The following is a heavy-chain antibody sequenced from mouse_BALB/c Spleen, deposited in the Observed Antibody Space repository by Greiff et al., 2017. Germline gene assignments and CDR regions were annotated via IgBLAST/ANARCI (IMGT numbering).Heavy chain of an antibody. V-gene: IGHV3-2*02. CDR2: ISYSGST. Sequence: EVKLMESGPGLVKPSQSLSLTCTVTGYSITSDYAWNWIRQFPGNKLEWMGYISYSGSTSYNPSLKSRISITRDTSKNQFFLQLNSVTTEDTATYYCARREVRRGAMDYWGQGTSVTVSS. CDR1: GYSITSDYA. J-gene: IGHJ4*01. D-gene: IGHD2-14*01. CDR3: ARREVRRGAMDY.